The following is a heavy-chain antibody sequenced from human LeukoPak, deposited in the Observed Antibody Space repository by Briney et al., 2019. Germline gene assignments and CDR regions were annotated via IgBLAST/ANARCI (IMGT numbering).Heavy chain of an antibody. J-gene: IGHJ4*02. CDR1: GFTFSSYS. V-gene: IGHV3-21*01. CDR2: ISSSSSYI. D-gene: IGHD3-22*01. CDR3: AREATPGVPRGLLL. Sequence: GGSLRLSCAASGFTFSSYSMNWVRQAPGKGLEWVSSISSSSSYIYYADSVKGRFTISRDNAKSTLYLQMNSLRAEDTAVYYCAREATPGVPRGLLLWGQGTLVTVSS.